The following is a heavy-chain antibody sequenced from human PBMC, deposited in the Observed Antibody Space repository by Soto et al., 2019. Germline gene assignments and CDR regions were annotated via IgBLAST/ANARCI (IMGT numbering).Heavy chain of an antibody. Sequence: PSETLSLTCTVSGDAIYIGGYYWAWIGQHQGKGLEGIGYIYQTGKTYYNPSLESRVTMTVDTTKTQFSLKLAPRTAADTDVYDCARDGSSTANCIDHWGQGTLVTVSS. V-gene: IGHV4-31*02. D-gene: IGHD2-2*01. J-gene: IGHJ4*02. CDR3: ARDGSSTANCIDH. CDR1: GDAIYIGGYY. CDR2: IYQTGKT.